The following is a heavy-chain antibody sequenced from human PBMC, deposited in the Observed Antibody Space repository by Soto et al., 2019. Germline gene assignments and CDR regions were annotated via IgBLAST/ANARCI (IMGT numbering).Heavy chain of an antibody. CDR2: IYYSGST. Sequence: SETLSLTCTVSGGSISSSSYYWGWIRQPPGKGLEWIGSIYYSGSTYYNPSLKSRVTISVDTSKNQFSLKLSSVTAADTAVYYCAGFGELVSYYYYYYMDVWGKGTTVTVSS. V-gene: IGHV4-39*01. CDR3: AGFGELVSYYYYYYMDV. CDR1: GGSISSSSYY. J-gene: IGHJ6*03. D-gene: IGHD3-10*01.